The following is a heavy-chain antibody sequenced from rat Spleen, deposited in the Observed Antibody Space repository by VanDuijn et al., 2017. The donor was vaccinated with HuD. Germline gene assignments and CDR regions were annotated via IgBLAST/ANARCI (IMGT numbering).Heavy chain of an antibody. CDR3: TRDSNNNYGAYWYFDF. V-gene: IGHV2-15*01. Sequence: QVQLKESGPGLVQSSQTLSLTCTVSGFSLISYAVSWVRQPPGKGLEWMGGIWGDGSTNYNSALKSRLSISRDTSKSQVFLKMNSLQTDDTGTYYCTRDSNNNYGAYWYFDFWGPGTMVTVSS. J-gene: IGHJ1*01. D-gene: IGHD1-10*01. CDR1: GFSLISYA. CDR2: IWGDGST.